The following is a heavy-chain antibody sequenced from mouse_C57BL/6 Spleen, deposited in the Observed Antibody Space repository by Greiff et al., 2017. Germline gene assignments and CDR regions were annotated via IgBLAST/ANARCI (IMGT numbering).Heavy chain of an antibody. V-gene: IGHV1-55*01. CDR3: ARGDGYGHWFAY. CDR2: IYPGSGST. CDR1: GYTFTSYW. Sequence: VQLQQPGAELVKPGASVKMSCKASGYTFTSYWITWVKQRPGQGLEWIGDIYPGSGSTNYNEKFKSKATLTVDTSSSTAYMQLSSLTSEDSAVYYCARGDGYGHWFAYWGQGTLVTVSA. J-gene: IGHJ3*01. D-gene: IGHD2-2*01.